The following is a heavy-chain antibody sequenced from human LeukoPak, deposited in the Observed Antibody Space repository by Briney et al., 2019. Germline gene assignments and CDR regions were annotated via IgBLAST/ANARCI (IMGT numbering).Heavy chain of an antibody. J-gene: IGHJ4*02. V-gene: IGHV3-23*01. D-gene: IGHD3-22*01. CDR3: AKARGGVYDSSGYPLDY. CDR1: GFTFSSYA. CDR2: ISGSGGST. Sequence: PGGSLRLSCAASGFTFSSYAMSWVRQAPGKGLEWVSAISGSGGSTYYADSVKGRFTISRDNSKNTLYLQINSLRAEDTAVYYCAKARGGVYDSSGYPLDYWGQGTLVTVSS.